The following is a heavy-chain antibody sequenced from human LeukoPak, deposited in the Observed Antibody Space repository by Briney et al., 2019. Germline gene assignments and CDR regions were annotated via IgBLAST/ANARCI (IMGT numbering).Heavy chain of an antibody. CDR1: GVSISSYY. J-gene: IGHJ5*02. V-gene: IGHV4-59*01. D-gene: IGHD6-19*01. Sequence: SETLPLTCTVSGVSISSYYWSWIRQPPGKGLEWIGYIYYSGSTNYNPSLKSRVTISVDTSKNQFSLKLSSVTAADTAVYYCARVVSGYSSGWYSGFDPWGQGTLVTVSS. CDR2: IYYSGST. CDR3: ARVVSGYSSGWYSGFDP.